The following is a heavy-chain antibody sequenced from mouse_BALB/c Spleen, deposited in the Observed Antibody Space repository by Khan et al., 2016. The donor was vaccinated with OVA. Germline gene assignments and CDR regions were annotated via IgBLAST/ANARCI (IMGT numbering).Heavy chain of an antibody. J-gene: IGHJ3*01. CDR2: INPNNGDT. CDR1: GYTFTSYY. D-gene: IGHD2-1*01. V-gene: IGHV1S81*02. CDR3: ARSGYGNPFAD. Sequence: QVLLQLPGAELVKPGASVKISCKASGYTFTSYYMYWVKQRPGQGLEWIGGINPNNGDTHFNEKFKNKATLTVDKSSSTAYMQLSSLTSEDSAVYYCARSGYGNPFADWGQGTLVTVSA.